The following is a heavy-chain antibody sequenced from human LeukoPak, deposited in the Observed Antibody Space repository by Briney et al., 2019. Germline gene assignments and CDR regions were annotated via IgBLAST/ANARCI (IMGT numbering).Heavy chain of an antibody. CDR2: ISSSSSYT. CDR1: GFIVSSNY. D-gene: IGHD3-22*01. J-gene: IGHJ5*02. Sequence: PGGSLRLSCAASGFIVSSNYMSWVRQAPGKGLEWVSYISSSSSYTNYADSVKGRFTISRDNAKNSLYLQMNSLRAEDTAVYYCARGYYYDSSGPNWFDPWGQGTLVTVSS. V-gene: IGHV3-11*05. CDR3: ARGYYYDSSGPNWFDP.